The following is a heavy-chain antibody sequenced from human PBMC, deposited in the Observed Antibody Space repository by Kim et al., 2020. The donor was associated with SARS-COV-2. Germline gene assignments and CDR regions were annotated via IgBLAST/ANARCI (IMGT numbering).Heavy chain of an antibody. CDR2: IHPGESDI. J-gene: IGHJ6*02. CDR3: ARRRRGMVYAHNGLDF. Sequence: GESLKISCEGSGYRFSTQWIAWVRQMPGKGLEWMGIIHPGESDIRYSPAFQGQVTISADKSMNTAYLHWSSLKASDSGIYYCARRRRGMVYAHNGLDFWGQGTTVTVSS. V-gene: IGHV5-51*01. CDR1: GYRFSTQW. D-gene: IGHD2-8*01.